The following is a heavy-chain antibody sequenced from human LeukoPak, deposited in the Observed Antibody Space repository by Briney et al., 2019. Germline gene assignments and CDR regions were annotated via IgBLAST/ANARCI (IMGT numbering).Heavy chain of an antibody. CDR2: ISCSGGST. Sequence: PTGGPLRLSCTACGFPFSSYPVRWPPQAPERGVEGVSAISCSGGSTQYTHSVRPQHPLPRDNYKNPVSPQMKSTRAEQLPIFYCAKDRNLIAAADFDDWGQGTLVTVSS. J-gene: IGHJ4*02. D-gene: IGHD6-13*01. CDR3: AKDRNLIAAADFDD. V-gene: IGHV3-23*01. CDR1: GFPFSSYP.